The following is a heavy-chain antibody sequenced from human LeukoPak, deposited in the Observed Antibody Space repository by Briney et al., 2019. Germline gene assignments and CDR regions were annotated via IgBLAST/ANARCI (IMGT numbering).Heavy chain of an antibody. V-gene: IGHV3-74*01. Sequence: GGSLRLSCAAPGFTFSSYWMHWVRQAPGKGLVWVSRINSDGSSTSYADSVKGRFTISRDNAKNTLYLQMNSLRAEDTAVYYCASTPRGGAKLDYWGQGTLVTVSS. D-gene: IGHD1-26*01. J-gene: IGHJ4*02. CDR3: ASTPRGGAKLDY. CDR2: INSDGSST. CDR1: GFTFSSYW.